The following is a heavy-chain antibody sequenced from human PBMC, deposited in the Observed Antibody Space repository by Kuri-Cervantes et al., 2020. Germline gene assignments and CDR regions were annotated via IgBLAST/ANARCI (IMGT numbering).Heavy chain of an antibody. CDR2: ISGSGGST. CDR1: GFTFSSYA. V-gene: IGHV3-23*01. D-gene: IGHD4/OR15-4a*01. CDR3: ARLSPGDYYYGMDV. J-gene: IGHJ6*02. Sequence: GGSLRLSCAASGFTFSSYAMSRVRQAPGKGLEWVSAISGSGGSTYYADSVKGRFTISRDNSKNTLYLQMNSLRAEDTAVYYCARLSPGDYYYGMDVWGQGTTVTVSS.